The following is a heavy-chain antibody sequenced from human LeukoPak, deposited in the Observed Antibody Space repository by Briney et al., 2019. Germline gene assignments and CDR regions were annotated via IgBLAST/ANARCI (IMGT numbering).Heavy chain of an antibody. V-gene: IGHV4-39*01. J-gene: IGHJ4*02. CDR3: ARHSGYSSSWLGY. Sequence: SETLSLTCIVSGGSISSSSCYWAWIRQPPGKGLEWTGSIYDSGSTYFNPSLKSRVTISVDTSRNQFSLNLSSVTAADTAVYFCARHSGYSSSWLGYWGQGTLVTVSS. D-gene: IGHD6-13*01. CDR1: GGSISSSSCY. CDR2: IYDSGST.